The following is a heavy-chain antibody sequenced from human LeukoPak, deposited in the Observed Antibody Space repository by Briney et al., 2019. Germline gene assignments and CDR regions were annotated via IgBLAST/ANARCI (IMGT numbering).Heavy chain of an antibody. Sequence: PGGSRRLSCAASGFTVSSNYMSWVCQAPGKGLEWVSVIYTGGNTYYADSVKGRFIISRDTSKNTLYLQMDSLRAEDTAVYYCTRGTSTVSAGYSWGQGTLVTVSS. J-gene: IGHJ4*02. CDR2: IYTGGNT. V-gene: IGHV3-53*01. CDR3: TRGTSTVSAGYS. D-gene: IGHD6-19*01. CDR1: GFTVSSNY.